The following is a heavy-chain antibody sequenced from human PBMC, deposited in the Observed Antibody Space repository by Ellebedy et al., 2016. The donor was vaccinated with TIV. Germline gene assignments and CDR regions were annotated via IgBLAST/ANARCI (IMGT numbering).Heavy chain of an antibody. Sequence: GESLKISCAASGFTFSSYWMHWVRQAPGKGLVWVSRMNSDGSITRFADSVRGRFTISRDNAKNMLYLQMSSLTAEDTAVYYCAADRYCSGGNCYWVDYWGQGTLVTVSS. CDR2: MNSDGSIT. D-gene: IGHD2-15*01. CDR1: GFTFSSYW. J-gene: IGHJ4*02. CDR3: AADRYCSGGNCYWVDY. V-gene: IGHV3-74*01.